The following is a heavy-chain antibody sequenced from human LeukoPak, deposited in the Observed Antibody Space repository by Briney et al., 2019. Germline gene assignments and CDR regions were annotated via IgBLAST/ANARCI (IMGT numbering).Heavy chain of an antibody. CDR3: ARMGPYDSSGYFDY. D-gene: IGHD3-22*01. Sequence: SETLSFTCTVSGGSISSYYWSWIRQPPGKGLEWIGYIYYSGSTNYNPSLKSRVTISVDTSKNQFSLKLSSATAADTAVYYCARMGPYDSSGYFDYWGQGTLVTVSS. V-gene: IGHV4-59*08. J-gene: IGHJ4*02. CDR2: IYYSGST. CDR1: GGSISSYY.